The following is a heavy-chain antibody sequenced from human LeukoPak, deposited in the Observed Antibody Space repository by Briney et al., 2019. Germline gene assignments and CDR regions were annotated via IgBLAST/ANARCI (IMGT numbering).Heavy chain of an antibody. V-gene: IGHV3-7*01. D-gene: IGHD6-6*01. J-gene: IGHJ4*02. CDR1: GLTFRNYW. CDR3: ARRGGSSSRRSPIDY. CDR2: KKQDGSQR. Sequence: GGSLKLPCQASGLTFRNYWMTWVRRPPGKGPDWGANKKQDGSQRYYVDSVRGRFTISRDNAKNSLFLQMNGLRAEDTAVYYCARRGGSSSRRSPIDYWGQGTLVTVSS.